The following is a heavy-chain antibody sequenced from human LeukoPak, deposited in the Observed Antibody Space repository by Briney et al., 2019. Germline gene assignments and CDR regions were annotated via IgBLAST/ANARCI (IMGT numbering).Heavy chain of an antibody. D-gene: IGHD3-22*01. V-gene: IGHV4-39*07. CDR1: GGSISSSSYY. Sequence: SETLSLTCTVSGGSISSSSYYWGWIRQPPGKGLEWIGSIYYSGSTYYNPSLKSRVTISVDTSKNQFSLKLSSVTAADTAVYYCARGPQRGGYLYYYYYMDVWGKGTTVTVSS. CDR2: IYYSGST. J-gene: IGHJ6*03. CDR3: ARGPQRGGYLYYYYYMDV.